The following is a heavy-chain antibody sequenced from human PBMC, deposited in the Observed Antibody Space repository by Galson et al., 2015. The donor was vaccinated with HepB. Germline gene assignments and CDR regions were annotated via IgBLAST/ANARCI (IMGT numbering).Heavy chain of an antibody. CDR1: GYTFTSYY. CDR3: ARGSYSGYDYPGWYFDY. J-gene: IGHJ4*02. D-gene: IGHD5-12*01. Sequence: SCKASGYTFTSYYMHWVRQAPGQGLEWMGIINPSGGSTSYAQKFQGRVTMTRDTSTSTVYMELSSLRSEDTAVYYCARGSYSGYDYPGWYFDYWGQGTLVTVSS. CDR2: INPSGGST. V-gene: IGHV1-46*03.